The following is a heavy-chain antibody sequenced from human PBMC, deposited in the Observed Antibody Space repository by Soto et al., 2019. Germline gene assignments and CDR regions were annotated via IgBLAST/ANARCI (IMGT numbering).Heavy chain of an antibody. CDR3: AGGDNYYALGV. CDR1: GSTFSNYI. CDR2: LSYDGSNK. J-gene: IGHJ6*01. Sequence: QLQLVESGGGVVQPGTSLRLSCTASGSTFSNYIMHWVRQAPGKGLDWVAFLSYDGSNKDYADSVEGRFTISRDNSKSTLYLQLSSLRPEDTAVYYCAGGDNYYALGVW. V-gene: IGHV3-30-3*01. D-gene: IGHD2-15*01.